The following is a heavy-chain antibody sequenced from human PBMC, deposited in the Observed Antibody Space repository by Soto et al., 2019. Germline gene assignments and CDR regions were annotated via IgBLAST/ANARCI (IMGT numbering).Heavy chain of an antibody. CDR3: AKVITGSYYPYYYYYYGMDV. J-gene: IGHJ6*02. D-gene: IGHD1-26*01. CDR2: ISYDGSNK. V-gene: IGHV3-30*18. Sequence: GSLRLSCAASGFTFSSYGMHWVRQAPGKGLEWVAVISYDGSNKYYADSVKGRFTISRDNSKNTLYLQMNSLRAEDTAVYYCAKVITGSYYPYYYYYYGMDVWGQGTTVTVSS. CDR1: GFTFSSYG.